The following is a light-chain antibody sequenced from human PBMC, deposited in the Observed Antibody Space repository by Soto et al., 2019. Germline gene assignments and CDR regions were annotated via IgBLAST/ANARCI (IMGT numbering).Light chain of an antibody. CDR1: KSLVYSDGNPH. CDR2: RVS. J-gene: IGKJ1*01. Sequence: DVVMTQSPLSLPVTLGQPASISCRSSKSLVYSDGNPHLSWFHQRPGQSPRRLIYRVSNRDSGVPDRFSGSGSGTDFTLAISRVEAEDVGVYYCMQGTRWPRTFGQGTKVEIK. V-gene: IGKV2-30*01. CDR3: MQGTRWPRT.